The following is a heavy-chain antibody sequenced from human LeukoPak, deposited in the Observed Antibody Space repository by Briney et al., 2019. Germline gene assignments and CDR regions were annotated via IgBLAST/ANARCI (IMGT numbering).Heavy chain of an antibody. CDR2: ISGSGGTT. J-gene: IGHJ6*02. V-gene: IGHV3-23*01. CDR1: GFTFSISA. D-gene: IGHD1-1*01. CDR3: AKGAMEDDYYYYGMDV. Sequence: GGSPRLSCVASGFTFSISAMNWVRQAPGEGLEWVSTISGSGGTTDYADSVKGRFTISRDNSKNTLYLQMNSLRAEDTAIYYCAKGAMEDDYYYYGMDVWGQGTTVTVSS.